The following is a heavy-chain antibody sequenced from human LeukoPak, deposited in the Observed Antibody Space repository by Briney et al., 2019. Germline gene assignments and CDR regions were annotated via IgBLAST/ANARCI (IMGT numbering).Heavy chain of an antibody. CDR2: ISSSSSYI. CDR3: ARVLGYCSGGNCYSGGLGYMDV. D-gene: IGHD2-15*01. J-gene: IGHJ6*03. CDR1: GFTFSSYS. Sequence: GGSLRLSCAASGFTFSSYSMNWVRQAPGNGLEWVSSISSSSSYIYYANSVKGRFTISRDNAKNSLYLQMNSLRAEDTAVYYCARVLGYCSGGNCYSGGLGYMDVWGKGTTVTISS. V-gene: IGHV3-21*04.